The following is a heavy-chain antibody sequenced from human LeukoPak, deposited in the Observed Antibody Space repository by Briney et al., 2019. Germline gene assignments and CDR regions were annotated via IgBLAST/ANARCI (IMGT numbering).Heavy chain of an antibody. V-gene: IGHV1-69*05. CDR2: IIPIFGTA. Sequence: SVKVSCKASGGTFSSYAISWVRQAPGQGLEWMGGIIPIFGTANYAQKFQGRVTITTDESTSTAYMELSSLRSEDTAVYYCASHYYDSSGYPAGAFDIWGQGTMVTVSS. CDR1: GGTFSSYA. J-gene: IGHJ3*02. D-gene: IGHD3-22*01. CDR3: ASHYYDSSGYPAGAFDI.